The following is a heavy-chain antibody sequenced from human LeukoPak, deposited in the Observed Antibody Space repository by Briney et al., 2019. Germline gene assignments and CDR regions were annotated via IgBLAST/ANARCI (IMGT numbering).Heavy chain of an antibody. J-gene: IGHJ4*02. Sequence: PGESLKISCKGSGYSFTSYWIGWVRQMPGKGLEWMGIIYPGDSDTRYSPSFQGQVTISADKSISTAYLQWSSLKASDTAMYYCARGPMVRGVIRPVGDYWGQGTLVTASS. D-gene: IGHD3-10*01. CDR1: GYSFTSYW. V-gene: IGHV5-51*01. CDR3: ARGPMVRGVIRPVGDY. CDR2: IYPGDSDT.